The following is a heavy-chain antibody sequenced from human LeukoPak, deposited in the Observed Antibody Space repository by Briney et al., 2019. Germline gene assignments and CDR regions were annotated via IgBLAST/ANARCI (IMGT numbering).Heavy chain of an antibody. CDR2: ISTSSYT. CDR1: GFTFSSYD. Sequence: GGSLRLSCAASGFTFSSYDMNWVRQAPGKGLEWVSFISTSSYTYYADSVKGRFTISRDNAKTSLYLQMNSLRAEDTAVYYCARDLQLVGATNIVDYWGQGTLVTVSS. CDR3: ARDLQLVGATNIVDY. V-gene: IGHV3-21*01. D-gene: IGHD1-26*01. J-gene: IGHJ4*02.